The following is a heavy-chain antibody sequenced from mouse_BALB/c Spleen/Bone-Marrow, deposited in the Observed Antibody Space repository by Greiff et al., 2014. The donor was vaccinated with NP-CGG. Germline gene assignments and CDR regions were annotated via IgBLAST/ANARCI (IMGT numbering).Heavy chain of an antibody. V-gene: IGHV1-82*01. CDR1: GYAFSSSW. CDR2: IYPGDGNT. Sequence: SGPELVKPGASVKISCKASGYAFSSSWMNWAKQRPGQGLEWIGRIYPGDGNTNYNGKFKGKATLTADKSSTTPYMQLSSLTSVDSAVYFCALYDYDGLSWFAYWGQGTLVTVSA. CDR3: ALYDYDGLSWFAY. J-gene: IGHJ3*01. D-gene: IGHD2-4*01.